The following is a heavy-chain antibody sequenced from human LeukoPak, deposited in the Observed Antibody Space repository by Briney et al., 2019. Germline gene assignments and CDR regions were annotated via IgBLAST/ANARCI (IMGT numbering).Heavy chain of an antibody. CDR1: GVSITSFY. D-gene: IGHD2-15*01. V-gene: IGHV4-59*08. CDR2: IFFSGST. Sequence: SETLSLTCTVSGVSITSFYWSWIRQPPGKGLEWIGYIFFSGSTNYNPSLKSRVTVPLDTTKNQVSLKLSSVSAADTAVYYCASTGYCIGGNCYSNYFDHWGQGTLLTVSS. CDR3: ASTGYCIGGNCYSNYFDH. J-gene: IGHJ4*02.